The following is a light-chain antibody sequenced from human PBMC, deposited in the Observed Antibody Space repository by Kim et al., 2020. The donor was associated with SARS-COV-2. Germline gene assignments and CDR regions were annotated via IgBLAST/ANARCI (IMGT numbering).Light chain of an antibody. V-gene: IGKV1-5*01. J-gene: IGKJ2*01. CDR1: QNIVAW. Sequence: DIQMTQSPSALSASVGDRVTLTCRASQNIVAWLAWYQQKPGKAPKLLIYDASTLDTGVSSRFSGSGFGTDFTLTISSLQPDDSATYFCQQYQTSSRTFGQGTKLEIK. CDR3: QQYQTSSRT. CDR2: DAS.